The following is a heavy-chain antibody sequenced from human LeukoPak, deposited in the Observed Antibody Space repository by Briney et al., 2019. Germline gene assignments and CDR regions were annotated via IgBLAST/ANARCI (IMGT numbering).Heavy chain of an antibody. D-gene: IGHD3-22*01. V-gene: IGHV3-21*01. CDR2: ISSSSSYI. CDR1: GFTFGSYS. J-gene: IGHJ4*02. Sequence: GGSLRLSCAASGFTFGSYSMNWVRQAPGKGLEWVSSISSSSSYIYYADSVKGRFTISRDNAKNSLYLQMNSLRAEDTAVYYCASLSPFRYYDSSGLDYWGQGTLVTVSS. CDR3: ASLSPFRYYDSSGLDY.